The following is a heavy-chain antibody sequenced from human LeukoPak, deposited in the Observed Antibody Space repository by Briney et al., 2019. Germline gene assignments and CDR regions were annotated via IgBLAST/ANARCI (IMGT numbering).Heavy chain of an antibody. J-gene: IGHJ4*02. CDR2: IYSSGST. D-gene: IGHD1-26*01. CDR3: ARIGGIGGDYFDY. CDR1: GGSISSGNSY. V-gene: IGHV4-61*02. Sequence: SETLSLTCSVSGGSISSGNSYWSWLRQPAGKGLVWIGRIYSSGSTNYNPSLKSRVTISLDTSKNHFSLKLSSVTAADTAVYYCARIGGIGGDYFDYWGQGTLVTVSS.